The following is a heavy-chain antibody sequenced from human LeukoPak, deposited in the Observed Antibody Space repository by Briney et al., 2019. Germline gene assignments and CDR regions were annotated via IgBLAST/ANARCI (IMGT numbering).Heavy chain of an antibody. CDR1: GFTVSSHY. CDR3: ARGGVRDCSSTSCYHD. Sequence: GGSLRLSCAASGFTVSSHYMSWVRQAPGKGLEWVSVIYKDGSTYYAEFVKGRFTISRDSSKNTLFLQMISLGAEDTAVYYCARGGVRDCSSTSCYHDWGQGTLVTVSS. D-gene: IGHD2-2*01. V-gene: IGHV3-66*01. CDR2: IYKDGST. J-gene: IGHJ4*02.